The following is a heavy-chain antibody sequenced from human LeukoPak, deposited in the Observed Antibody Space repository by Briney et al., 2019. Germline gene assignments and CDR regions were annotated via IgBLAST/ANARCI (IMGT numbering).Heavy chain of an antibody. CDR1: GFTFSSYW. Sequence: GGSLRLSCAASGFTFSSYWMSWVRQAPGKGLEWVANIKQDGSEKYYVDSVKGRFTISRDNAKNSLYLQMNSLRAEDTVVYYCARDGALRFLEWLFYYYGMDVWGQGTTVTVSS. V-gene: IGHV3-7*01. CDR3: ARDGALRFLEWLFYYYGMDV. J-gene: IGHJ6*02. CDR2: IKQDGSEK. D-gene: IGHD3-3*01.